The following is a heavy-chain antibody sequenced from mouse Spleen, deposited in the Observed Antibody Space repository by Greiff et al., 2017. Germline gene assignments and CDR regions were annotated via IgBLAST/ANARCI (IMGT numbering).Heavy chain of an antibody. D-gene: IGHD5-5*01. Sequence: VQLQQPGAELVKPGASVKLSCKASGYTFTSYWMHWVKQRPGQGLEWIGMIHPNSGSTNYNEKFKSKATLTVDKSSSTAYMQLSSLTSEDSAVYYCARSTYASLYYAMDYWGQGTSVTVSS. CDR1: GYTFTSYW. J-gene: IGHJ4*01. CDR3: ARSTYASLYYAMDY. V-gene: IGHV1-64*01. CDR2: IHPNSGST.